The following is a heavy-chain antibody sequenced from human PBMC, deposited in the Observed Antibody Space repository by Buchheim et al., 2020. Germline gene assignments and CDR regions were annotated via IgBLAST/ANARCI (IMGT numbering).Heavy chain of an antibody. CDR3: ARDSTYGLSV. V-gene: IGHV3-7*01. Sequence: VQLVESGGGVVQPGRSLRLSCAASGFSLSVYWMTWVRQAPGKGLEWVANIKQDGSKKYYVEPVKGRFTIYRDNAENSLYLQMNSLRVEDTAVYYCARDSTYGLSVWGQGT. CDR1: GFSLSVYW. CDR2: IKQDGSKK. J-gene: IGHJ6*02.